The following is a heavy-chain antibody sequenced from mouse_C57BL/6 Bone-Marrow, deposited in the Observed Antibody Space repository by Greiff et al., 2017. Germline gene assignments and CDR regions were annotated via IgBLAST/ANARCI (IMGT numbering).Heavy chain of an antibody. V-gene: IGHV1-62-2*01. D-gene: IGHD1-1*01. CDR2: FYPGSGSI. J-gene: IGHJ3*01. Sequence: VQLQQSGAELVKPGASVKLSCKASGYTFTEYTIHWVKQRSGQGLEWIGWFYPGSGSIKYNEKFKEKATLTADKSSSTVYMERSRLTSEDSAVYFCARHEEGYGSREAWFAYWGQGTLVTVSA. CDR1: GYTFTEYT. CDR3: ARHEEGYGSREAWFAY.